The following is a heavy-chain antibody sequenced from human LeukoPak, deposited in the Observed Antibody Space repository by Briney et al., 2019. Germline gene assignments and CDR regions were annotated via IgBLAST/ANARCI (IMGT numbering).Heavy chain of an antibody. J-gene: IGHJ4*02. CDR2: ISSSSRSK. V-gene: IGHV3-48*04. CDR3: ASQSSGSSTRAPDF. CDR1: GVTFSSFS. Sequence: GGSLRLSCETSGVTFSSFSLNWVRQAPGKGLEWLSYISSSSRSKYYADSVKGRFIVSRDNAKNSLYLQMDSLRAEDTALYYCASQSSGSSTRAPDFWGQGTLVTVSS. D-gene: IGHD1-26*01.